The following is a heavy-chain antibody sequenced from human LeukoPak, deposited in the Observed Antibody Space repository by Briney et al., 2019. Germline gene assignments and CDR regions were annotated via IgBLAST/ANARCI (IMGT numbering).Heavy chain of an antibody. Sequence: PGGSLRLSCVASGFIFSRFSMNWMRQAPGKGLEWLSYIGYRGIITHYADSVKGRFTISRDNAKNSVYLQMNNLRAEDTAVYYCAKSLDNWGQGILVTVSS. J-gene: IGHJ4*02. CDR3: AKSLDN. CDR2: IGYRGIIT. CDR1: GFIFSRFS. V-gene: IGHV3-48*04.